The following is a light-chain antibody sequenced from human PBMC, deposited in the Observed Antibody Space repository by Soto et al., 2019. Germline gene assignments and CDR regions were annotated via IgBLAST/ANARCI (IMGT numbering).Light chain of an antibody. CDR1: QSVLYSSNNKNY. CDR3: QQYYSTPPT. Sequence: DIVMTQSPDSLAVSLGERATINCKSSQSVLYSSNNKNYLTWYQQKPGQPPKLLIYWASTRESGVPDRFSGSGSGTDFTLTISSLQAEDVEVYYCQQYYSTPPTFGGGTKVEI. J-gene: IGKJ4*01. CDR2: WAS. V-gene: IGKV4-1*01.